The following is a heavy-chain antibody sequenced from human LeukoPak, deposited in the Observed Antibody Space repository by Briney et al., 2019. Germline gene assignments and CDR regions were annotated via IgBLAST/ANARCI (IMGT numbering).Heavy chain of an antibody. V-gene: IGHV3-7*03. CDR2: IKQDGSEK. CDR1: GFTFSSYW. D-gene: IGHD1-1*01. Sequence: GGSLRLSCAASGFTFSSYWMSWVRQAPGKGLEWVANIKQDGSEKYYVDSVKGRFTISRDNAKNSLYLQMNSLRAADTAVYYCARGRSVHLWNSPVVPPYYYYYYMDVWGKGTTVTISS. CDR3: ARGRSVHLWNSPVVPPYYYYYYMDV. J-gene: IGHJ6*03.